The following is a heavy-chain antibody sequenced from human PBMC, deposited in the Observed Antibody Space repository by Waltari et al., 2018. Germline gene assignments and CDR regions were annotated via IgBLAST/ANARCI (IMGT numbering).Heavy chain of an antibody. CDR1: GGTFSSYA. D-gene: IGHD3-22*01. Sequence: QVQLVQSGAEVKKPGSSVKVSCKASGGTFSSYAFSWVPPAPGQGLEWMGSIIPILGIANYAQKFQGRVTITADKSTSTAYMELSSLRSEDTAVYYCARVPPLTDYYDIRLDPWGQGTLVTVSS. V-gene: IGHV1-69*04. CDR2: IIPILGIA. CDR3: ARVPPLTDYYDIRLDP. J-gene: IGHJ5*02.